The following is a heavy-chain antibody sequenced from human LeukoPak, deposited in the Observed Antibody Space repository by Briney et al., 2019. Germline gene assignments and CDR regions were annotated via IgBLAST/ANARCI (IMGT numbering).Heavy chain of an antibody. CDR1: GYTFTSYY. J-gene: IGHJ4*02. V-gene: IGHV1-46*01. CDR3: ARDFDSSDPVYYFDY. Sequence: ASVKVSCKASGYTFTSYYMHWVRQAPGQGLEWMGIINPSGGSTSYAQKFQGRVTTTRDTSTSTVYMELSSLRSEDTAVYYCARDFDSSDPVYYFDYWGQGTLVTVSS. CDR2: INPSGGST. D-gene: IGHD3-22*01.